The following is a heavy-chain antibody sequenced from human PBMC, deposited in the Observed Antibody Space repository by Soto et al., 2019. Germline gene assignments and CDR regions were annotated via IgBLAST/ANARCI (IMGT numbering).Heavy chain of an antibody. CDR2: IIPVFGTT. CDR3: ARDPRIYCTSSSCHSYFDS. D-gene: IGHD2-2*01. J-gene: IGHJ4*02. CDR1: GGSFTSYS. V-gene: IGHV1-69*01. Sequence: QVQLVQSGAEVKKPGSSLKLSCRASGGSFTSYSISWLRQAPGQGLEWMGGIIPVFGTTSYVQRLQGRVTITADESTSTAYLDLSSLISEDTAVYYCARDPRIYCTSSSCHSYFDSWGQGTLVTVSS.